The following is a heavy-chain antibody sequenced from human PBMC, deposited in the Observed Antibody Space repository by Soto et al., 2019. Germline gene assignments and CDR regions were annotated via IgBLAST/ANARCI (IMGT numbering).Heavy chain of an antibody. CDR3: ARLHPVVVSYYYMDV. V-gene: IGHV4-34*01. CDR1: GGSFSGYY. CDR2: INHSGST. Sequence: SETLSLTCAVYGGSFSGYYWSWIRQPPGKGLEWIGEINHSGSTNYNPSLKSRVTISVDTSKNQFSLKLSSVTAADTAVYYCARLHPVVVSYYYMDVWGKETTVTVSS. J-gene: IGHJ6*03. D-gene: IGHD2-2*01.